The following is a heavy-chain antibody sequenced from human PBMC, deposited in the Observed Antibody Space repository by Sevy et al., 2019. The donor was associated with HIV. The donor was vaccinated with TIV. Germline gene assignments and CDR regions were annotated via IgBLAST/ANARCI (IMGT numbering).Heavy chain of an antibody. CDR1: GFTFNMYW. V-gene: IGHV3-7*01. CDR3: ARHYSGGSCYSLLPHYYYGMDV. Sequence: GGSLRLSCAASGFTFNMYWMTWVRQAPGKGLEWVANIKEDGCERNYLDSVKGRFTISRDNAKESLYLQINSLRAEDTAVYYCARHYSGGSCYSLLPHYYYGMDVWGQGTTVTVSS. CDR2: IKEDGCER. J-gene: IGHJ6*02. D-gene: IGHD2-15*01.